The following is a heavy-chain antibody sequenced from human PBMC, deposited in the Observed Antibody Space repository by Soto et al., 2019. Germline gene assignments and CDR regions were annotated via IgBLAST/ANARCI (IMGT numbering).Heavy chain of an antibody. CDR2: IYWYDDK. J-gene: IGHJ5*02. CDR3: AHTTSNWNLAGTNWFDP. CDR1: GFSLSTSGVG. V-gene: IGHV2-5*01. D-gene: IGHD1-7*01. Sequence: QITLKESGPTLVKPTQTLTLTCTFSGFSLSTSGVGVGWIRQPPGKALEWLALIYWYDDKRYSPSLKSRLTITKDTSKNQVVLTMTNMDPVDTATYYCAHTTSNWNLAGTNWFDPWGQGTLVTVSS.